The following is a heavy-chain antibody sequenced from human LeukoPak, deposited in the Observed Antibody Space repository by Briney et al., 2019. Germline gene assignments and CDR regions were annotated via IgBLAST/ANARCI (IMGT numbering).Heavy chain of an antibody. Sequence: GGSLRLSCAASGFTVSSNYMSWVRQAPGKGLEWVSVIYSGGSTYYANSVKGRFTISRDNSKNTLYLQMNSLRAEDTAVYYCARTGGGYCSSTSCYKSYYYYYMDVWGKGTTVTVSS. CDR3: ARTGGGYCSSTSCYKSYYYYYMDV. V-gene: IGHV3-53*01. D-gene: IGHD2-2*02. CDR2: IYSGGST. CDR1: GFTVSSNY. J-gene: IGHJ6*03.